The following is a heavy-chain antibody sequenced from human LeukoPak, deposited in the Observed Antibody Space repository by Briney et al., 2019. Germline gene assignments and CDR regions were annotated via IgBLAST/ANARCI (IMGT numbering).Heavy chain of an antibody. Sequence: PGGSLRLSCAASGFTFSSYGMSWVRQAPGKGLEWVSAISGSGGSTYYADSVKGRFTISRDNSKNTLYLQMNSLRAEDTAVYYCAKVTDSSGWYWFDPWGQGTLVTVSS. J-gene: IGHJ5*02. CDR1: GFTFSSYG. CDR3: AKVTDSSGWYWFDP. V-gene: IGHV3-23*01. CDR2: ISGSGGST. D-gene: IGHD6-19*01.